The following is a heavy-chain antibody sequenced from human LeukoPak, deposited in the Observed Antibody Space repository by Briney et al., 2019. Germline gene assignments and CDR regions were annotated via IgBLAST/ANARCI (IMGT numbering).Heavy chain of an antibody. CDR2: IYDSGST. V-gene: IGHV4-39*01. CDR3: ARLGARGPFDP. J-gene: IGHJ5*02. Sequence: SETLSLTCTVSGGSIRSSYYYWGWIRQPPGKGLEWIGSIYDSGSTYYNPSLKSRVTISVDTSKNQFSLKLNSVTTADTAVYYCARLGARGPFDPWGQGTLVTVPS. CDR1: GGSIRSSYYY. D-gene: IGHD1-26*01.